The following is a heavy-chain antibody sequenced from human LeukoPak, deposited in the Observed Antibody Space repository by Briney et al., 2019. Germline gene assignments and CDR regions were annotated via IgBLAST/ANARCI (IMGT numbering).Heavy chain of an antibody. D-gene: IGHD3-22*01. V-gene: IGHV1-69*04. CDR1: RGTFSKYA. J-gene: IGHJ4*02. CDR2: IIPILNIT. CDR3: ARDRYYDSGGYFSAEDFDY. Sequence: SVKVSCKASRGTFSKYAISWVRQAPGQGLEWMGRIIPILNITHYAQKFQGRVTIAADKSTSTAYMELSSLRSEDTAVYYCARDRYYDSGGYFSAEDFDYWGQGTLVTASS.